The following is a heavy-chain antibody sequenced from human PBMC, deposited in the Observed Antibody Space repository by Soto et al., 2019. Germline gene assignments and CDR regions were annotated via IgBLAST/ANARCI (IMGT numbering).Heavy chain of an antibody. CDR3: AEAGGGFGDFVHH. D-gene: IGHD3-10*01. CDR2: ISGSGAGT. V-gene: IGHV3-23*01. CDR1: GFTFSSSA. Sequence: PGGSLRLSCTASGFTFSSSAMSWVRQAPGRGLEWVSGISGSGAGTYYADSVKGRFTISRDNSKNTLYLQMSGLRAEDAAVYYCAEAGGGFGDFVHHWGQGTPVTVSS. J-gene: IGHJ4*02.